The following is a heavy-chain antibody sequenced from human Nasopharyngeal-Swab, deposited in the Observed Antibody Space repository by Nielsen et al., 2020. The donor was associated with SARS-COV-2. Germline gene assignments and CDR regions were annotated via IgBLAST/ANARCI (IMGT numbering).Heavy chain of an antibody. CDR1: GDSTISFNW. J-gene: IGHJ5*02. V-gene: IGHV4/OR15-8*01. Sequence: SDLLSPTFDVLGDSTISFNWSSCARQSPGKGLEWIAAIHHGGHTNYNPSLRSRVTISLDASKKQFSLKMSSVTAADTAVYYCARVVCSGGSCSFDTWGQGTLVTVSS. CDR3: ARVVCSGGSCSFDT. CDR2: IHHGGHT. D-gene: IGHD2-15*01.